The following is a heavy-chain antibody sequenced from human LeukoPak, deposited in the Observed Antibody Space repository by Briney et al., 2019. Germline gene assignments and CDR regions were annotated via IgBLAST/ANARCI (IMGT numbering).Heavy chain of an antibody. CDR3: ARGSGNYGGNTESSFDY. CDR1: GYTFTGYY. J-gene: IGHJ4*02. CDR2: INPNSGGT. V-gene: IGHV1-2*02. Sequence: GASVKVSCKASGYTFTGYYMHWVRQAPGQGLEWMGWINPNSGGTSYAQKFQGRVTMTRDTSTSTVYMELSSLRSEDTAVYYCARGSGNYGGNTESSFDYWGQGTLVTVSS. D-gene: IGHD4-23*01.